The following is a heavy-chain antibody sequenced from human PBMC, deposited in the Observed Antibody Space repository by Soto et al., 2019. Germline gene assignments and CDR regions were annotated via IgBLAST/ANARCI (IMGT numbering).Heavy chain of an antibody. D-gene: IGHD2-15*01. CDR1: GYTFTSYG. Sequence: ASVKVSCKASGYTFTSYGISWVRQAPGQGLEWMGWISAYNGNTNYAQKLQGRVTMTTDTSTSTAHMELRSLRSDDTAVYYCARVRGVVEGWFDPWGQGTLVTVSS. CDR2: ISAYNGNT. J-gene: IGHJ5*02. V-gene: IGHV1-18*01. CDR3: ARVRGVVEGWFDP.